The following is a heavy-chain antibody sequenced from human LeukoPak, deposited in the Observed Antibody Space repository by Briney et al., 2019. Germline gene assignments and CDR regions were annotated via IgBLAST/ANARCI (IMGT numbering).Heavy chain of an antibody. Sequence: TPSETLSLTCTVSAGSISSRNSYWGWIRQPPGKGLEWIGSIYYSGYTYYSPTLKCRVSISVDTSKNHFSLKLKSVTAADTAIYYCARHPLRSALRDLNWFDPWGQGTLVTVSS. CDR1: AGSISSRNSY. D-gene: IGHD3-10*01. CDR3: ARHPLRSALRDLNWFDP. V-gene: IGHV4-39*01. J-gene: IGHJ5*02. CDR2: IYYSGYT.